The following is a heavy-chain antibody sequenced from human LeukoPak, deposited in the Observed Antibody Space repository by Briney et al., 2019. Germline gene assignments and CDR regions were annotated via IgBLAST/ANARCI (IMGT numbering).Heavy chain of an antibody. CDR3: AREKYDILTGYYIHFDY. CDR2: IYYSGST. Sequence: PSETLSLTCTVSGGSISSGDYYWSWIRQPPGKGLEWIGYIYYSGSTYYNPSLKSRVTISVDTSKNQFSLKLSSVTAADTAVYYCAREKYDILTGYYIHFDYWGQGTLVTVSS. CDR1: GGSISSGDYY. V-gene: IGHV4-30-4*01. D-gene: IGHD3-9*01. J-gene: IGHJ4*02.